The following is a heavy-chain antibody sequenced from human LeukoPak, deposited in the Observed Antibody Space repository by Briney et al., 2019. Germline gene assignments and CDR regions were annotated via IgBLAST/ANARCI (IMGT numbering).Heavy chain of an antibody. V-gene: IGHV3-48*04. D-gene: IGHD1-26*01. Sequence: GGSLRLSCEVSGFHFSDYSMNWVRQAPGKGLEWISYFDDRNGAASTSYADSVKGRFFISRGAAKNSMFLQMNSLTAEDTAVYYCARHDKWGFDYWGQGTLVTVSS. J-gene: IGHJ4*02. CDR1: GFHFSDYS. CDR3: ARHDKWGFDY. CDR2: FDDRNGAAST.